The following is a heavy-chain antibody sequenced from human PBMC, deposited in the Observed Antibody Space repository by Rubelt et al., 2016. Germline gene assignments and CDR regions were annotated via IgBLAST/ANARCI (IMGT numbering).Heavy chain of an antibody. V-gene: IGHV1-69*09. J-gene: IGHJ3*02. D-gene: IGHD5-24*01. CDR2: IIPILGIA. CDR1: GYTFTSYG. Sequence: QVQPVQSGAEVKKPGASVKVSCKASGYTFTSYGISWVRQAPGQGLEWMGRIIPILGIANYAQKFQGRVTITADKSTSTAYMELSSLRSEDTAVYYCARDVEMATIGAFDIWGQGTMVTVSS. CDR3: ARDVEMATIGAFDI.